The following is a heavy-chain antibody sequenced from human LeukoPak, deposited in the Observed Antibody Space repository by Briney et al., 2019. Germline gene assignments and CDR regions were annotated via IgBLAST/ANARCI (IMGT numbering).Heavy chain of an antibody. CDR3: ASSITMIVVVTFDY. CDR2: IYHSGST. Sequence: PSETLSLTCTVSGGSINSSSYYWGWIRQPPGKGLEWIGSIYHSGSTYYNPSLKSRVTISVDTSKNQFSLKLSSVTAADTAVYYCASSITMIVVVTFDYWGQGTLVTVSS. J-gene: IGHJ4*02. V-gene: IGHV4-39*07. CDR1: GGSINSSSYY. D-gene: IGHD3-22*01.